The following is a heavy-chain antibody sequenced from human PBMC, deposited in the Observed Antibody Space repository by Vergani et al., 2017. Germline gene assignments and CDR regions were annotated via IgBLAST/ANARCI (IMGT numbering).Heavy chain of an antibody. Sequence: VQLVQSGAEVKKPGATVKISCKVSGYTFTDYYMHWVRQAPGQGLEWMGWINPNSGGTNYAQKFQGRVTMTRDTSISTAYMELSRLRSDDTAVYYCARTYSSSWYFDYWGQGTLVTVSS. CDR3: ARTYSSSWYFDY. CDR1: GYTFTDYY. V-gene: IGHV1-2*02. D-gene: IGHD6-13*01. J-gene: IGHJ4*02. CDR2: INPNSGGT.